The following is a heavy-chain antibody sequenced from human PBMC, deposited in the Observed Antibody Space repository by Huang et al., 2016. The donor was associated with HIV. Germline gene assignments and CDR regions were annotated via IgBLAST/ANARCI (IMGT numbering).Heavy chain of an antibody. CDR2: IYPGDSYT. V-gene: IGHV5-51*01. Sequence: EVQLVQSGAEVKKPGESLKISCKGSGYMFTKYWIGWVRQMPGKGLEWRGIIYPGDSYTRYSPSFQGQVTISADKSITTAYLQWSSLKASDTAIYYCARHDGARPGWVDNWGQGTLVTVSS. CDR1: GYMFTKYW. J-gene: IGHJ5*02. CDR3: ARHDGARPGWVDN. D-gene: IGHD4-17*01.